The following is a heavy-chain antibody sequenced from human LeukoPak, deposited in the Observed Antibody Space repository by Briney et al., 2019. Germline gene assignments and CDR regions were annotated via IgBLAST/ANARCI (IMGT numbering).Heavy chain of an antibody. CDR3: ANLRESLWVPEFDY. J-gene: IGHJ4*02. D-gene: IGHD7-27*01. V-gene: IGHV3-30*04. CDR2: ISYDGSNK. CDR1: GFTFSSYA. Sequence: GGSLRLSCAASGFTFSSYAMHWVRQAPGKGLEWVAVISYDGSNKYYADSVKGRFTISRDNSKNTLYLQMNSLRAEDTAVYYCANLRESLWVPEFDYWGQGTLVTVSS.